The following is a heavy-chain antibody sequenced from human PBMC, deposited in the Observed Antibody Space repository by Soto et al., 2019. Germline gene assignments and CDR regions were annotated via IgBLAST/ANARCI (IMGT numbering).Heavy chain of an antibody. CDR1: GGPIKTGDYY. J-gene: IGHJ4*02. CDR3: ARAGFSYGHLLF. CDR2: VFYSGAT. Sequence: SETLSLTCNVSGGPIKTGDYYWNWIRQPPGKGLEWIGYVFYSGATNYSPSLKSRAAISMDTSKDQFSLSLTSVTAADTAVYYCARAGFSYGHLLFWGQGIRVTVSS. D-gene: IGHD3-10*01. V-gene: IGHV4-30-4*01.